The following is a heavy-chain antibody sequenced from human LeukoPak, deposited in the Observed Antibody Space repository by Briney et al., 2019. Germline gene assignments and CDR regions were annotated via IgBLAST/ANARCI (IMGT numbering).Heavy chain of an antibody. D-gene: IGHD3-22*01. J-gene: IGHJ5*02. V-gene: IGHV5-51*01. CDR2: IYPGDSDT. CDR1: GYSFTSYW. CDR3: ARQSYYDSSGYYYYNWFDR. Sequence: GESLKISCKGSGYSFTSYWIGWVRQLPGKGLEWMGIIYPGDSDTRYSPSFQGQVTISADKSISTAYLQWSSLKASDTAMYYCARQSYYDSSGYYYYNWFDRWGQGTLVTVSS.